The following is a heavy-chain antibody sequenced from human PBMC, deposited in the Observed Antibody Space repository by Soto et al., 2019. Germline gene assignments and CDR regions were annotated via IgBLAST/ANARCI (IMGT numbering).Heavy chain of an antibody. CDR2: IYNSGST. J-gene: IGHJ4*02. CDR3: ARLIVVVPAALGYYFDY. Sequence: QVQLQESGPGLVKPSETLSLTCTVSGGSVSSGNSYWSWIRQTPGKGLEWIGYIYNSGSTSYNPYLKSRLTISIDTSKTHCCLELSSVIAADTAVYFCARLIVVVPAALGYYFDYWGQRSLVTVSS. D-gene: IGHD2-2*01. CDR1: GGSVSSGNSY. V-gene: IGHV4-61*03.